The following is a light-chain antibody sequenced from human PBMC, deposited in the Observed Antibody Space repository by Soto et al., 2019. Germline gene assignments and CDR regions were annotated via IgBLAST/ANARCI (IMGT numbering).Light chain of an antibody. CDR2: DTN. V-gene: IGLV1-51*01. J-gene: IGLJ2*01. CDR3: GTWDSRLSGVL. Sequence: QSVLTQPPSVSAAPGQTVTVSCSGNKSNVGRNYVSWYQQFPGTAPRLLIYDTNKRPSGIPGRFSGSKSGTSATLGITGLQTGEEAIYYCGTWDSRLSGVLFGGGTKLTVL. CDR1: KSNVGRNY.